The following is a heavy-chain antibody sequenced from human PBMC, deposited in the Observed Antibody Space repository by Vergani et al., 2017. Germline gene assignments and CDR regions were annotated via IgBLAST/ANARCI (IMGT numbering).Heavy chain of an antibody. CDR3: ARDHGEARGYYYMDV. J-gene: IGHJ6*03. D-gene: IGHD3-10*01. Sequence: EVQLVESGGGLVKPGGSLRLPCAPSGFTFSSYSMNWVRQAPGKGLEWVSSISSSSSYIYYADSVKGRFTISRDNAKNSLYLQMNSLRAEDTAVYYCARDHGEARGYYYMDVWGKGTTVTVSS. CDR1: GFTFSSYS. CDR2: ISSSSSYI. V-gene: IGHV3-21*01.